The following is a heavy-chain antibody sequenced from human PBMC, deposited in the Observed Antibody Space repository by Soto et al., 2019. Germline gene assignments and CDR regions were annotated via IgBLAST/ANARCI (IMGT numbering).Heavy chain of an antibody. D-gene: IGHD3-22*01. CDR3: ARERGRSDSSGYYS. CDR2: IYYSGST. V-gene: IGHV4-31*03. J-gene: IGHJ4*02. CDR1: GGSISSGGYY. Sequence: SETLSLTCTVSGGSISSGGYYWSWIRQHPGKGLEGIGYIYYSGSTYYNPSLKSRVTISVDTSKNQFSLKLSSVTAADTAVYYCARERGRSDSSGYYSWSQGTLVTVSS.